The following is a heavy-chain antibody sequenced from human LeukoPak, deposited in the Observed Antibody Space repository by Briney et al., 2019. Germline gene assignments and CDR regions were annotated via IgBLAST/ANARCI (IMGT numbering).Heavy chain of an antibody. J-gene: IGHJ4*02. D-gene: IGHD5-18*01. Sequence: GGTLRLSCAVSGFTFSSYSMSWVRQAPGKGLEWVSAISGSGDSTYYADSVKGRFTISRDNSKSTMYLQMNSLRVEDTAVYFCAKVGDRYGYDYWGQGTLVTVSS. CDR2: ISGSGDST. CDR1: GFTFSSYS. CDR3: AKVGDRYGYDY. V-gene: IGHV3-23*01.